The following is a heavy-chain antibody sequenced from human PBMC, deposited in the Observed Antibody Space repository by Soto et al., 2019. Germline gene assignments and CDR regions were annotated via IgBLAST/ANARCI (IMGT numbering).Heavy chain of an antibody. CDR2: IYYSGST. CDR3: ASSSVAGTDAFDI. D-gene: IGHD6-19*01. V-gene: IGHV4-31*03. J-gene: IGHJ3*02. CDR1: GGSISSGGYY. Sequence: QVQLQESGPGLVKPSQTLSLTCTVSGGSISSGGYYWSWIRQHPGKGLEWIGYIYYSGSTYYNPSLKSRVTISVDTSKNQCSLKLSSVTAADTAVYYCASSSVAGTDAFDIWGQGTMVTVSS.